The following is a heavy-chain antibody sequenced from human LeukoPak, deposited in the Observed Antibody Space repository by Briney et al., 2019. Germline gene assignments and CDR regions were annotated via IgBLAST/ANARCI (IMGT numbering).Heavy chain of an antibody. CDR1: GFTFSNAW. CDR2: VKKKTDGGTT. D-gene: IGHD5-12*01. CDR3: ATGGFDFDD. Sequence: GGSLRLSCAASGFTFSNAWLTWVRQAPGKGLEWVGRVKKKTDGGTTDYAAPVKGRFTISRDDSKNMLYLQMNSLKTEDTAVYYCATGGFDFDDWGQGTLVTVSS. J-gene: IGHJ4*02. V-gene: IGHV3-15*01.